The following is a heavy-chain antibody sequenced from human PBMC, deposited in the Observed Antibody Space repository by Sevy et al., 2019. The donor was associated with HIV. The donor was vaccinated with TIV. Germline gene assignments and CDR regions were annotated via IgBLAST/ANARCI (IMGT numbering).Heavy chain of an antibody. V-gene: IGHV3-30*02. CDR3: AKNTAAAGVGGFDY. J-gene: IGHJ4*02. CDR2: IQYDGNNK. CDR1: GFTFSHYG. D-gene: IGHD6-13*01. Sequence: GGSLRLSCAASGFTFSHYGMHWVRQAPGKGLEWVTFIQYDGNNKYYADSVKGRFTISRDNSKNMFFLQMNDLRAEDTALYYCAKNTAAAGVGGFDYWGQGALFTVSS.